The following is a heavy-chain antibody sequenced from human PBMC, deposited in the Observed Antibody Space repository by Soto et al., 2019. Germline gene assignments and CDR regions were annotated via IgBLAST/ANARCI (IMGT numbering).Heavy chain of an antibody. CDR1: GGSISSSSYY. CDR3: ARTYYYDSSGTDY. J-gene: IGHJ4*02. Sequence: PSETLSLTCTVSGGSISSSSYYWGWIRQPPGKGLEWIGSIYYSGSTYYNPSLKSRVAISVDTSKNQFSLKLSSVTAADTAVYYCARTYYYDSSGTDYWGQGTLVTVSS. V-gene: IGHV4-39*01. D-gene: IGHD3-22*01. CDR2: IYYSGST.